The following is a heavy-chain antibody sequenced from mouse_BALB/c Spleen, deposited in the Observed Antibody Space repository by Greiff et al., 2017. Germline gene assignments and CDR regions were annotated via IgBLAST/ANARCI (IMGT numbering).Heavy chain of an antibody. J-gene: IGHJ4*01. D-gene: IGHD1-1*01. CDR2: IDPANGNT. CDR1: GFNIKDTY. CDR3: ARYDYGSSHAMDY. Sequence: VQLQQSGAELVKPGASVKLSCTASGFNIKDTYMHWVKQRPEQGLEWIGRIDPANGNTKYDPKFQGKATITADTSSNTAYLQLSSLTSEDTAVYYCARYDYGSSHAMDYWGQGTSVTVSS. V-gene: IGHV14-3*02.